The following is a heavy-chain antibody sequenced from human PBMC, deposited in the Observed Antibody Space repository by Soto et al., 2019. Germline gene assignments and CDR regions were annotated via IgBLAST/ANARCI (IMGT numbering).Heavy chain of an antibody. CDR2: ISSTGTYI. CDR1: GFTFSDYS. D-gene: IGHD4-17*01. J-gene: IGHJ4*02. Sequence: EVHLVESGGGLVKPGGSLRLSCAASGFTFSDYSMNWVRQAPGKGLEWVSTISSTGTYIYYADSFKGRFTISRDNAHNSLFLQMNNLRAEDTAIYYCARDDYGDLDYWGQGTLVTVSS. CDR3: ARDDYGDLDY. V-gene: IGHV3-21*01.